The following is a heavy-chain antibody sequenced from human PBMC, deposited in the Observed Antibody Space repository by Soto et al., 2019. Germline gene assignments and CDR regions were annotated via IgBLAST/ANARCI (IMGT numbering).Heavy chain of an antibody. CDR2: ISAYNGNT. J-gene: IGHJ3*02. CDR3: ARIYCSSTSCYWLGGAFDI. V-gene: IGHV1-18*01. D-gene: IGHD2-2*01. Sequence: QVQLVQSGAEVKKPGASVKVSCKASGYTFTSYGISWVRQAPGQGLEWMGWISAYNGNTNYAQKLQGRVTMTTDTSTSTAYMEMRSLRSDATAVYYCARIYCSSTSCYWLGGAFDIWGQGTMVTVSS. CDR1: GYTFTSYG.